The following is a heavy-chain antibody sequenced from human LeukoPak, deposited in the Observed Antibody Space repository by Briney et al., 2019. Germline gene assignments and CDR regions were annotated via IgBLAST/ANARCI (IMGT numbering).Heavy chain of an antibody. CDR3: ASSLGPLTEY. Sequence: GGSLRLSSVASGFNFASNWMHWIRQTPGKGLMWVSRINSGGSGTSYADSVEGRFTISRDNAKNTLYLQMNNLRAEDTAMYYCASSLGPLTEYWGQGTLVTVSS. J-gene: IGHJ4*01. CDR1: GFNFASNW. V-gene: IGHV3-74*01. CDR2: INSGGSGT. D-gene: IGHD7-27*01.